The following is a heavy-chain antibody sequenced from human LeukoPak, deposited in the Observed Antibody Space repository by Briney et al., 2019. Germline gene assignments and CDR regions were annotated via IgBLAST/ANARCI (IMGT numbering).Heavy chain of an antibody. CDR2: INHSGST. CDR1: GASIIGYY. Sequence: ETLSLTCSVSGASIIGYYWSRIRQPPGKGLEWIGEINHSGSTNYNPSLKSRVTISVDTSKNQFSLKLSSVTAADTAVYYCARGTLVEMATMFFDYWGQGTLVTVSS. V-gene: IGHV4-34*01. J-gene: IGHJ4*02. CDR3: ARGTLVEMATMFFDY. D-gene: IGHD5-24*01.